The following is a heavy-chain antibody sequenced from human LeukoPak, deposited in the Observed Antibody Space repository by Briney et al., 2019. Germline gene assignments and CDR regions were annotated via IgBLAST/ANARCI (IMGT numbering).Heavy chain of an antibody. CDR2: IYYSGST. CDR3: ARKSLRQNYFDY. V-gene: IGHV4-39*07. J-gene: IGHJ4*02. Sequence: SETLSLTCTVSGGSISSSSYYWGWIRQPPGKGLEWIGSIYYSGSTYYNPSLKSRVTISVDTSKNQFSLKLSSVTAADTAVYYCARKSLRQNYFDYWGQGILVTVSS. CDR1: GGSISSSSYY. D-gene: IGHD5/OR15-5a*01.